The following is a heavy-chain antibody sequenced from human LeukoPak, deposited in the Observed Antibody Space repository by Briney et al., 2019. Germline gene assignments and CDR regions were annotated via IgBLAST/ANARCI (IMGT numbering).Heavy chain of an antibody. V-gene: IGHV3-66*01. CDR2: IYSGGST. CDR1: GFTVSSNY. J-gene: IGHJ4*02. D-gene: IGHD1-26*01. Sequence: PGGSLRLSCAASGFTVSSNYMSWVRQAPGKGLEWVSVIYSGGSTYYADSVKGRFTISRDNSKNTLYLQTNSLRAEDTAVYYCAKRGRGKVGADDYWGQGTLVTVSS. CDR3: AKRGRGKVGADDY.